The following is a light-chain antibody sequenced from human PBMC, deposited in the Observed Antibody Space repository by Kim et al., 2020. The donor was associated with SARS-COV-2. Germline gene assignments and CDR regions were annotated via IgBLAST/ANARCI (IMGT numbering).Light chain of an antibody. V-gene: IGLV3-1*01. CDR3: QAWDIGTVL. J-gene: IGLJ2*01. CDR1: KLGDKF. Sequence: SYELTQPPAVSVSPGQTANIPCAGEKLGDKFVCWYQQRPGQSPQLVIHQDDKRPSGVPDRFSGSKSGNTATLTISGTQAMDEADYYCQAWDIGTVLFGGGTQLTVL. CDR2: QDD.